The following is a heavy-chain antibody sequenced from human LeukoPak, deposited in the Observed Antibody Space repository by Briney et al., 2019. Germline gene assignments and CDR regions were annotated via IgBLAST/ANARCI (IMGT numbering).Heavy chain of an antibody. V-gene: IGHV3-21*06. Sequence: NPGGSLRLSCAASGFNFSDYNVNWVRQAPGKGLEWVSVISSSSKYIYYADSVKGRFTISRDNAKNSLYLQMNSLRAEDTAVYYCARVSTAVSLAIDYWGQGTLVTVST. J-gene: IGHJ4*02. CDR3: ARVSTAVSLAIDY. CDR2: ISSSSKYI. CDR1: GFNFSDYN. D-gene: IGHD6-13*01.